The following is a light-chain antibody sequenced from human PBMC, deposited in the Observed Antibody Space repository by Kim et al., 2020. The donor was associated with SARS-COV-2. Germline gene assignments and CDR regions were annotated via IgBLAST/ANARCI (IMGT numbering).Light chain of an antibody. V-gene: IGLV2-14*03. CDR2: DVS. Sequence: GQSIPISCTGTSSDVGGYNYVSWYQQHPGKAPKLMIYDVSNRPSGVSNRFSGSKSGNTASLTISGLQAEDEADYYCSSYTSSSPWVFGGGTRLTVL. CDR1: SSDVGGYNY. CDR3: SSYTSSSPWV. J-gene: IGLJ3*02.